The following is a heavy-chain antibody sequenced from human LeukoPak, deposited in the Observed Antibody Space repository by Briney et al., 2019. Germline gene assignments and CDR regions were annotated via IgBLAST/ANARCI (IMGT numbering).Heavy chain of an antibody. D-gene: IGHD5-18*01. CDR3: ARGNTAMAPNFDY. CDR2: MNPNSGNT. V-gene: IGHV1-8*01. Sequence: ASVKVSCKASGYTFTSYDINWVRQATGQGLEWMGGMNPNSGNTGYAQKFQGRVTMTRNTSISTAYMELSSLRSEDTAVYYCARGNTAMAPNFDYWGQGTLVTVSS. CDR1: GYTFTSYD. J-gene: IGHJ4*02.